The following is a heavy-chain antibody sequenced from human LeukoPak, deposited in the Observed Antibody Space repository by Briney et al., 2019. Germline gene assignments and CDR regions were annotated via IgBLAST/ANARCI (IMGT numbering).Heavy chain of an antibody. J-gene: IGHJ4*02. V-gene: IGHV3-33*01. CDR1: GFTFSNYG. Sequence: GGSLRLSCAASGFTFSNYGTHWVRQAPGKGLEWVAVIWYDGSKKYYADSVKGRFTISRDNSKNTLFLQMNSLRAEDTAVYYCARDAVGGGGDCFPDCWGQGTLVTVSS. CDR2: IWYDGSKK. D-gene: IGHD2-21*02. CDR3: ARDAVGGGGDCFPDC.